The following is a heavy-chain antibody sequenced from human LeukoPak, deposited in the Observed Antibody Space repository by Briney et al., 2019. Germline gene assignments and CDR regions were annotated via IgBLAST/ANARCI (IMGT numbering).Heavy chain of an antibody. Sequence: ASVKVSCKASGYTFSSYDINWVRQGTGQGPEWMGWMNPNSGNTGNAQKFQGRVTMTRNTSISTAYLELSSLRSEDTAVYFCARRADYYDSSAYYYWGQGTLVTVSS. D-gene: IGHD3-22*01. CDR1: GYTFSSYD. V-gene: IGHV1-8*01. J-gene: IGHJ4*02. CDR2: MNPNSGNT. CDR3: ARRADYYDSSAYYY.